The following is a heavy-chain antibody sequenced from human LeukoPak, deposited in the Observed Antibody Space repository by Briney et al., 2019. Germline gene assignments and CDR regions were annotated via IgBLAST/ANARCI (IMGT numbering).Heavy chain of an antibody. CDR2: ISYDGSNK. Sequence: GRSLRLSCAASGFTFNDYGMHWVRQAPGKGLEWVAVISYDGSNKYYTDSVKGRFTISRDNSKSTLYMQMNSLRAEDTAVYYCAKAVVIVPTATPFDYWGQGTLVTVSS. CDR1: GFTFNDYG. D-gene: IGHD2-2*01. J-gene: IGHJ4*02. CDR3: AKAVVIVPTATPFDY. V-gene: IGHV3-30*18.